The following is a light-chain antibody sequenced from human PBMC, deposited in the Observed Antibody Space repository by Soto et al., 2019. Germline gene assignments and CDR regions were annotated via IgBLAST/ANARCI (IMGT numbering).Light chain of an antibody. V-gene: IGKV3-15*01. Sequence: EIVMTQSPGTLSVSPGERATLTCRASQSVNSNLAWYQQKPGQSPRLLIYDAATRATDIPARFSGSGSGTKFTLTNSSLQSEDFAVYYCQQYNDWPRTFGQGTKVEIK. J-gene: IGKJ1*01. CDR2: DAA. CDR3: QQYNDWPRT. CDR1: QSVNSN.